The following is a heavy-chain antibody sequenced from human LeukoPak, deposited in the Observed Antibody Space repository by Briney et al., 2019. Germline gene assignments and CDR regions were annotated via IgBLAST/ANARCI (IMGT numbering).Heavy chain of an antibody. J-gene: IGHJ5*02. V-gene: IGHV5-10-1*01. CDR1: GYSFTSYW. CDR3: ARHGASSGYIPWFDP. CDR2: IDPSDSYN. Sequence: PGESLKISCKGSGYSFTSYWISWVRQMPGKGLEWMGRIDPSDSYNNYSPSFKGHVTISADKSISTAYLQWSSLKASDTAMYYCARHGASSGYIPWFDPWGQGTLVTVSS. D-gene: IGHD3-22*01.